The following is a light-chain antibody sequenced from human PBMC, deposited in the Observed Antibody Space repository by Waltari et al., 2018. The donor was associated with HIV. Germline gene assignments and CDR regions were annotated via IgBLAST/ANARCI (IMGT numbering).Light chain of an antibody. CDR1: QSISSRSTLNAS. Sequence: DITLTQTPDSLPVSLGSRAATKCRSRQSISSRSTLNASFAWYPQKPRQPPKFLRFWVSVRASGVPDRFSGSGSGTDFTLTINGVQAEDVAVYFCQQYYDKPLTFGRGTKVEI. V-gene: IGKV4-1*01. CDR2: WVS. CDR3: QQYYDKPLT. J-gene: IGKJ4*01.